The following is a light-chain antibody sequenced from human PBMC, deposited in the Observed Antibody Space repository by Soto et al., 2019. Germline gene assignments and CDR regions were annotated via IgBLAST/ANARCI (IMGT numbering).Light chain of an antibody. CDR1: QSVSSY. Sequence: EIVLTQSPATLSLSPGERATLSCRASQSVSSYLAWYQQKPGQAPRLLIYDASNRAPGIPARFSGSGSGTDFTLTISSLDPEDFAVYYCQQRSNWPLTFGGGTKVDIK. V-gene: IGKV3-11*01. CDR3: QQRSNWPLT. J-gene: IGKJ4*01. CDR2: DAS.